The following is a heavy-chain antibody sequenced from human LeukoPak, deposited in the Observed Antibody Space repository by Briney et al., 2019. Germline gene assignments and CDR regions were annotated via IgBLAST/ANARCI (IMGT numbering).Heavy chain of an antibody. D-gene: IGHD2-15*01. CDR3: AKDQGPVVAATPDY. Sequence: AGGSLRLSCAASGFTFSSYAMSWVRQAPGKGLEWVSAISGSGGSTYYADSVKSRFTISRDNSKNTLYLQMNSLRAEDTAVYYCAKDQGPVVAATPDYWGQGTLVTVSS. V-gene: IGHV3-23*01. J-gene: IGHJ4*02. CDR2: ISGSGGST. CDR1: GFTFSSYA.